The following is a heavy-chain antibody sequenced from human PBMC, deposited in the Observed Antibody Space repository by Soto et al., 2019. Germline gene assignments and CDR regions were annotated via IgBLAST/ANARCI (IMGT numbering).Heavy chain of an antibody. CDR2: ISWNSGSI. Sequence: GGSLRLSCAASGFTFDDYAMHWVRQAPGKGLEWVSGISWNSGSIGYADSVKGRFTISRDNAKNSLYLQMNSLRAEDTALSYCAIGGSWSSTSCYRRYYGMGVWGQGTTVAVSS. CDR1: GFTFDDYA. CDR3: AIGGSWSSTSCYRRYYGMGV. V-gene: IGHV3-9*01. D-gene: IGHD2-2*01. J-gene: IGHJ6*02.